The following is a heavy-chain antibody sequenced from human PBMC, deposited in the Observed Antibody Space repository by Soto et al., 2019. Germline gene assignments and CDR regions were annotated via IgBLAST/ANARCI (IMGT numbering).Heavy chain of an antibody. CDR2: IYYDGSNE. Sequence: QVQLVESGGAVVQPGRSLRLSCVASGFIFSEYGMHWVRHAPGTGLEWVAVIYYDGSNEHYSESVRGRFTISRDNSKNMLYLEMNSLRAEDTAIYYCARWWNDEEWVETMDVWGQGTTVTVSS. CDR3: ARWWNDEEWVETMDV. V-gene: IGHV3-33*01. D-gene: IGHD1-1*01. J-gene: IGHJ6*01. CDR1: GFIFSEYG.